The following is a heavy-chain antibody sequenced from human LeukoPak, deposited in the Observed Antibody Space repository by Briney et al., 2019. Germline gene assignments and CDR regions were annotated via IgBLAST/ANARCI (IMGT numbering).Heavy chain of an antibody. D-gene: IGHD2-15*01. CDR3: TRGSLLQHFDY. CDR1: GFTFGDYA. CDR2: IRSKAYGGTT. V-gene: IGHV3-49*04. Sequence: GGSLRLSCTASGFTFGDYAMSWVRQAPGKGLEWVGFIRSKAYGGTTEYAASVKGRFTISRDDSKSIAYLQMNSLKTEDTAVYYCTRGSLLQHFDYWGQGTLVTVSS. J-gene: IGHJ4*02.